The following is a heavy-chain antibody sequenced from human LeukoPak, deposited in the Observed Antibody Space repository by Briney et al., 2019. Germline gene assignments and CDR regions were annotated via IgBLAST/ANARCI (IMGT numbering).Heavy chain of an antibody. V-gene: IGHV3-7*01. CDR3: ASERGYYDSSGYYLGYFDY. CDR2: LNPDGSES. J-gene: IGHJ4*02. Sequence: GSPRLSPAAPGYSLTPYNLSRGRHAPGKGREWVAHLNPDGSESYYVDSVKGRFTISRDNAKNSLYLQMNSLRAEDTAVYYCASERGYYDSSGYYLGYFDYWGQGTLVTVSS. D-gene: IGHD3-22*01. CDR1: GYSLTPYN.